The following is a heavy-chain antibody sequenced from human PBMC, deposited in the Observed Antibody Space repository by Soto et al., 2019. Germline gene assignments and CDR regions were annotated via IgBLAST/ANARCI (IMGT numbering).Heavy chain of an antibody. V-gene: IGHV3-23*01. D-gene: IGHD3-16*01. CDR3: VKSPSSGPGGWFDP. CDR2: ISVGGSGT. Sequence: GGSLRLSCAASGFTFNNYAMTWVRQAPRKGPEWVSGISVGGSGTYYADSVKGRFTVSRDNSKNTLYLQMKSLRVEDTAVYYCVKSPSSGPGGWFDPWGQGTLVTVSS. J-gene: IGHJ5*02. CDR1: GFTFNNYA.